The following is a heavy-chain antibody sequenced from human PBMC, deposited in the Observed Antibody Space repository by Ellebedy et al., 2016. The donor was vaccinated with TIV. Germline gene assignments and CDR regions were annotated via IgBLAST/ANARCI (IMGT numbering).Heavy chain of an antibody. CDR3: ASSYYDSSGYEGVGDY. D-gene: IGHD3-22*01. V-gene: IGHV4-59*12. J-gene: IGHJ4*02. Sequence: MPSETLSLTCTVSGGSISSYYWSWIRQPPGKGLEWIGYIYHSGSTTSNPSLKNRVTISVDMSKNQFYLKLSSVTAADTAVYYCASSYYDSSGYEGVGDYWGQGTLVTVSS. CDR1: GGSISSYY. CDR2: IYHSGST.